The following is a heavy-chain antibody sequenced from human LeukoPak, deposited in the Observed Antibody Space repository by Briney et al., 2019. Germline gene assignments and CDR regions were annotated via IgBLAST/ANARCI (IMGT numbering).Heavy chain of an antibody. CDR2: INPNSGGT. CDR1: GYTFTGYY. D-gene: IGHD3-10*01. V-gene: IGHV1-2*02. CDR3: ARGSGCSSRSAMDV. J-gene: IGHJ6*02. Sequence: ASVKVSCKASGYTFTGYYMHWVRQAPGQGLEWMGWINPNSGGTNYAQKFQGRVTMTRDTSISTAYMELSRLRSDDTAVYYCARGSGCSSRSAMDVWGQGTMVTVSS.